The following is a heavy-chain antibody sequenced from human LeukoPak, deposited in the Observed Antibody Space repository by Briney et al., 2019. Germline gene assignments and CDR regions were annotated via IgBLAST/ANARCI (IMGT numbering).Heavy chain of an antibody. D-gene: IGHD1-1*01. J-gene: IGHJ6*02. CDR2: INPNSGGT. CDR1: GSTFTDYY. Sequence: GASVKVSCKASGSTFTDYYMHWVRQAPGQGLEWMGWINPNSGGTDYAQRFQGRVTMTRDTSISTAYMELSRLRSDDTAIYYCARAERMDVWGQGTTVTVSS. V-gene: IGHV1-2*02. CDR3: ARAERMDV.